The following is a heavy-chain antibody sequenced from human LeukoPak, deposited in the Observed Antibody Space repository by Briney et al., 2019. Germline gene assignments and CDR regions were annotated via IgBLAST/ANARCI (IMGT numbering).Heavy chain of an antibody. J-gene: IGHJ6*03. CDR1: VGAFSGYY. V-gene: IGHV4-34*01. Sequence: SETLSLTCAVYVGAFSGYYWSWIRQPPGKGLEWIGEINHSGSTNYNPSLKSRVTISVDTSKNQFSLKLSYVTAADTAVCYCARGRGRFGAIFGLLDYYYMDVWGKGTTVTVSS. CDR3: ARGRGRFGAIFGLLDYYYMDV. CDR2: INHSGST. D-gene: IGHD3-3*01.